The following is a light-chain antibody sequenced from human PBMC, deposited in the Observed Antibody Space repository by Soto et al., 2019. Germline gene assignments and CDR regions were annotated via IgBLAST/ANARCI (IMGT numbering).Light chain of an antibody. J-gene: IGKJ1*01. CDR2: GAS. CDR1: QSVSNNY. CDR3: QQYGSSGT. V-gene: IGKV3-20*01. Sequence: ESVLTQSTGTLSVSPGERATLCCMASQSVSNNYLAWYQQKPGQAPRLLIYGASNRATGIPDRFSGSGSGTDFTLPISSLEPEDFAVYYCQQYGSSGTFGQGTKVDIK.